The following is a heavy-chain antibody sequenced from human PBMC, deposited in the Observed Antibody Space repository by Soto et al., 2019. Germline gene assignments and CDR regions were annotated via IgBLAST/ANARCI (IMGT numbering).Heavy chain of an antibody. CDR3: ARANYGDYLPIDFDY. V-gene: IGHV4-30-4*01. Sequence: SETLSLTCTVSGGSISSGDYYWSWIRQPPGKGLEWIGYIYYSGSTYYNPSLKSRVTISVDTSKNKFSLKLSSVTAADTAVYYCARANYGDYLPIDFDYWGQGTLVTVSS. CDR1: GGSISSGDYY. D-gene: IGHD4-17*01. CDR2: IYYSGST. J-gene: IGHJ4*02.